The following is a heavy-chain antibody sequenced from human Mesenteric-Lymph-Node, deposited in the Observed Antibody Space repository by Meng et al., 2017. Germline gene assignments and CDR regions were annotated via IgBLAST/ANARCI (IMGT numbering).Heavy chain of an antibody. CDR3: ARVLRAAATFDY. J-gene: IGHJ4*02. CDR1: GYTFTSYD. D-gene: IGHD6-13*01. CDR2: MNPNSGNT. V-gene: IGHV1-8*01. Sequence: QVQLVPFGAGVKKPGASVKVSCKASGYTFTSYDINWVRQAPGQGLEWMGWMNPNSGNTGYAQKFQGRVTMTRNTSISTAYMELSSLRSEDTAVYYCARVLRAAATFDYWGQGTLVTVSS.